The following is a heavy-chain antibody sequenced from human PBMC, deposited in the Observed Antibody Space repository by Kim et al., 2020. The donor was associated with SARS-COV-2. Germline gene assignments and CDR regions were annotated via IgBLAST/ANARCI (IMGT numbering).Heavy chain of an antibody. CDR2: IWYDGSNK. CDR3: ARDSSPDWSVVWYFDL. CDR1: GFTFSSYG. J-gene: IGHJ2*01. V-gene: IGHV3-33*01. Sequence: GGSLRLSCAASGFTFSSYGMHWVRQAPGKGLEWVAVIWYDGSNKYYADSVKGRFTISRDNSKNTLYLQMNSLRAEDTAVYYCARDSSPDWSVVWYFDLWGRGTLVTVSS. D-gene: IGHD3-9*01.